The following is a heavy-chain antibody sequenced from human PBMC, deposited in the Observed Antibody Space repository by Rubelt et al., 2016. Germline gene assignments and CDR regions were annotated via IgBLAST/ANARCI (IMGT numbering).Heavy chain of an antibody. CDR2: IHPSGST. D-gene: IGHD1-1*01. CDR3: ARDSLTQLKGVPLDS. CDR1: GGSFSGYY. V-gene: IGHV4-34*01. Sequence: QVQLQQWGAGLLKPSETLSLTCAVYGGSFSGYYCTWIRQPPGKGLEWIGEIHPSGSTNYNPSPKSRVTISADTSKNQVSLNLNSVTAADTATYYCARDSLTQLKGVPLDSWGRGTPVSVSS. J-gene: IGHJ4*02.